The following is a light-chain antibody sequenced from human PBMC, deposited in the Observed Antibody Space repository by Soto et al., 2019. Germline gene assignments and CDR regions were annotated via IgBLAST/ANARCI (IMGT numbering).Light chain of an antibody. CDR1: SSNIGAGFD. V-gene: IGLV1-40*01. Sequence: QSVLTQPPSVSGAPGQRVTISCTGSSSNIGAGFDVHWYHQIAGTAPKLLIYGNSNRPSGVPDRFSGSKSGTSASLAINGLQAEDEANYYCQSYDNSLSGSWVFGGGTKLTVI. J-gene: IGLJ3*02. CDR3: QSYDNSLSGSWV. CDR2: GNS.